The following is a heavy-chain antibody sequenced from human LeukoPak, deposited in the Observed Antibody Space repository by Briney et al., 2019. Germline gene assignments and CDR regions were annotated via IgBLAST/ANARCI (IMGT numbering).Heavy chain of an antibody. D-gene: IGHD6-19*01. Sequence: ASAKVSCKASGYTFTGYYMHWVRQAPGQGLEWMGWINPNSGGTNYAQKFQGRVTMTRDTSISTAYMELSRLRSDDTAVYYCARVRRSSGWFGYWGQGTLVTVSS. J-gene: IGHJ5*01. V-gene: IGHV1-2*02. CDR2: INPNSGGT. CDR1: GYTFTGYY. CDR3: ARVRRSSGWFGY.